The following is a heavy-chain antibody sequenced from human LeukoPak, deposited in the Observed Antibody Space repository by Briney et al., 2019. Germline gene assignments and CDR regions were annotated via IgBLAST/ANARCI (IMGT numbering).Heavy chain of an antibody. CDR2: IKQDGSEK. J-gene: IGHJ4*02. Sequence: GGSLTLSCAVSGFSVSGYWMTWVRQAPGKGLEWVANIKQDGSEKNYVDSVKGRFTISRDNAENSLFLQMNSLRVEDTAVYYCAREWQGGIAAAGTRMEGDYWGQGTLVAVSS. V-gene: IGHV3-7*01. D-gene: IGHD6-13*01. CDR3: AREWQGGIAAAGTRMEGDY. CDR1: GFSVSGYW.